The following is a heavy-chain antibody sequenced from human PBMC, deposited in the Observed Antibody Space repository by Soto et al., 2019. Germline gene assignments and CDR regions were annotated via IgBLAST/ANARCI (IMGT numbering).Heavy chain of an antibody. D-gene: IGHD1-26*01. J-gene: IGHJ4*02. CDR3: AKDPAVIVGAIDAEYYFDY. Sequence: GGSLRLSCAASGFTFSSYAMSWAHQAPGKGLEWVSAISGSGGSTYYADSVKGRFTISRDNSKNTLYLQMNSLRAEDTAVYYGAKDPAVIVGAIDAEYYFDYWGQGT. CDR2: ISGSGGST. CDR1: GFTFSSYA. V-gene: IGHV3-23*01.